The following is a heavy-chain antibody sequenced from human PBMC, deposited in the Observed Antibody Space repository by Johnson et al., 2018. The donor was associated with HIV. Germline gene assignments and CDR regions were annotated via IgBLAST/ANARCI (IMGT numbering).Heavy chain of an antibody. CDR1: GFTVSSNY. J-gene: IGHJ3*02. V-gene: IGHV3-66*01. D-gene: IGHD3-16*01. CDR3: ARGLTGEQVDI. Sequence: EVHLVESGGGLVQPGGSLRLSCAASGFTVSSNYMSWARQAPGKGLEWVSVIYSGGSTYYADSVKGRFTISRDNSKNTLYLQMNSLRAEDTAVYYCARGLTGEQVDIWGQGTMVTVSS. CDR2: IYSGGST.